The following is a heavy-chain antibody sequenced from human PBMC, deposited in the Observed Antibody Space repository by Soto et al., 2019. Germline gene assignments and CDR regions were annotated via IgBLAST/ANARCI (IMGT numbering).Heavy chain of an antibody. CDR2: NIPIFGTA. CDR1: GGTFSSYA. D-gene: IGHD2-15*01. V-gene: IGHV1-69*01. Sequence: QVQLVQSGAEVKKPGSSVKVSCKASGGTFSSYAISWVRQAPGQGLEWLGGNIPIFGTANYAQKFQGRVTITADESTSTAYMELSSLRSEDTAVYYCARDPGYCSGGSCPANWFDPWGQGTLVTVSS. J-gene: IGHJ5*02. CDR3: ARDPGYCSGGSCPANWFDP.